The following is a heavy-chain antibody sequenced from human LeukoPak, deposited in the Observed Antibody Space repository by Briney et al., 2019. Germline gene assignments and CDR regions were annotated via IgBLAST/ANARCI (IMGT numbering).Heavy chain of an antibody. D-gene: IGHD1-26*01. CDR3: ARLRGSYLSWFDP. CDR2: INHSGST. V-gene: IGHV4-34*01. J-gene: IGHJ5*02. Sequence: SETLSLTCAVYGGSFSGYYWSWIRQPPGKGLEWIGEINHSGSTNYNPSLKSRVTISVDTSKNQFSLKLSSVTAADTAVYYCARLRGSYLSWFDPWGQGTLVTVSS. CDR1: GGSFSGYY.